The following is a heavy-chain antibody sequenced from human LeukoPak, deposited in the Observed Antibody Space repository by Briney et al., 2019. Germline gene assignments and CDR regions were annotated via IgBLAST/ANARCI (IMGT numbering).Heavy chain of an antibody. D-gene: IGHD4-17*01. CDR3: ARCMSELDYGDYAYYYHMDV. CDR2: FYSSTRT. J-gene: IGHJ6*04. V-gene: IGHV4-61*09. CDR1: GDSLTIGSRY. Sequence: SETLSLTCTVSGDSLTIGSRYWSWIRQPAGKGLEWIGHFYSSTRTTYNPSLESRVTISGDTAKNQFSLKLDSVTAADTAVYFCARCMSELDYGDYAYYYHMDVWGKGTTVTVSS.